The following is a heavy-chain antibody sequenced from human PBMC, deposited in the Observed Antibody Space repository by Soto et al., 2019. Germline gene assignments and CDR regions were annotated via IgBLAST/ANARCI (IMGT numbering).Heavy chain of an antibody. Sequence: GASVKVSCKASGYTFTSYAMHWVRQAPGQRLEWMGWINAGNGNTKYSQKFQGRVTITRDTSASTAYMELSSLRSEDTAVYYCAREGVNYDILTGSPPFLYWDQGTLVTVSS. CDR2: INAGNGNT. D-gene: IGHD3-9*01. CDR3: AREGVNYDILTGSPPFLY. V-gene: IGHV1-3*01. CDR1: GYTFTSYA. J-gene: IGHJ4*02.